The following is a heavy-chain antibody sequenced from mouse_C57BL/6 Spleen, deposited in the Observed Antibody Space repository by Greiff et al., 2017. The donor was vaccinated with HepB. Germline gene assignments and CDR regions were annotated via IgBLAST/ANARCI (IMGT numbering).Heavy chain of an antibody. V-gene: IGHV1-52*01. CDR1: GYTFTSYW. CDR3: ARATVVATDYAIDY. D-gene: IGHD1-1*01. J-gene: IGHJ4*01. CDR2: IDPSDSET. Sequence: QVQLQQPGAELVRPGSSVKLSCKASGYTFTSYWMHWVKQRPIQGLEWIGNIDPSDSETHYNQKFKDKATLTVYKSTSTVYMQLSSLTSEDSAVYYCARATVVATDYAIDYWGQGTSVTVSS.